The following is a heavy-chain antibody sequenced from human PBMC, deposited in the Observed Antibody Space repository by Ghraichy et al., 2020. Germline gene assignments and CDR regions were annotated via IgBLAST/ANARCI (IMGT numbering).Heavy chain of an antibody. V-gene: IGHV3-23*01. CDR3: AKPLALRVRATTWSDAFDI. CDR2: ISGSGGST. D-gene: IGHD1-26*01. Sequence: GGSLRLSCAASGFTFSSYAMSWVRQAPEKGLEWVSAISGSGGSTYYADSVKGRFTISRDNSKNTLYLQMNSLRAEDTAVYYCAKPLALRVRATTWSDAFDIWGQGTMVTVSS. CDR1: GFTFSSYA. J-gene: IGHJ3*02.